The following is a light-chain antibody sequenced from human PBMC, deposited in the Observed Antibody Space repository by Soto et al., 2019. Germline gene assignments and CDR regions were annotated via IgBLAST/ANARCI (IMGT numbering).Light chain of an antibody. CDR2: EVS. V-gene: IGLV2-14*01. Sequence: QSFLTQPASVSGSPGQSITIACTGSSSDVGGYNYVSWYQQHPGKAPKLMIYEVSNRPSGVSNRFSGSKSGNTASLTISGLQAEDEADYYCNSFTTSSTFVSGTGTKVTVL. CDR3: NSFTTSSTFV. CDR1: SSDVGGYNY. J-gene: IGLJ1*01.